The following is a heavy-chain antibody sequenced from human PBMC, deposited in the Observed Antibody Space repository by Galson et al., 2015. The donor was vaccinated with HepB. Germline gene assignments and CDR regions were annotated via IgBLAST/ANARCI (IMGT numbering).Heavy chain of an antibody. CDR1: GYTFTSYG. Sequence: SVKVSCKASGYTFTSYGISWVRQAPGQGLEWMGWISAYNGNTNYAQKLQGRVTMTTDTSTSTAYMELRSLRSDDTAVYYCARVESFNYGDYGPDDYWGQGTLVTVSS. V-gene: IGHV1-18*04. CDR3: ARVESFNYGDYGPDDY. J-gene: IGHJ4*02. CDR2: ISAYNGNT. D-gene: IGHD4-17*01.